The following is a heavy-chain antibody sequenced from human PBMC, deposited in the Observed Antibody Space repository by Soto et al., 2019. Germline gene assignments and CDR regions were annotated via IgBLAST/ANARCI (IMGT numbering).Heavy chain of an antibody. D-gene: IGHD1-20*01. J-gene: IGHJ5*02. V-gene: IGHV4-39*01. CDR3: TRRYNWNDFYFDP. Sequence: QLHLQESGPGLVKPSQTLSLTCTVSGGSISVQSYYWTWIRQPPGKGLEWIGSSYYTGTTYFNPSLKSRATIPVDTSKNEFSLRLSSVTAADTAVYYCTRRYNWNDFYFDPWGQGSLVTVSS. CDR2: SYYTGTT. CDR1: GGSISVQSYY.